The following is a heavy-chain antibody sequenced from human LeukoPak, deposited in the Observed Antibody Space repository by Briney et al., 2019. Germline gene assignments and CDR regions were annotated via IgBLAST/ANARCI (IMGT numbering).Heavy chain of an antibody. V-gene: IGHV3-23*01. CDR3: ASRTWVGGGQYAFDV. CDR2: RGSAGGD. Sequence: GGSLRLSCAASGFKFINYAVSWARQAPGKGLEWVSARGSAGGDYYADSVKGRFTISRDNSATTFYLQMNNLRAEDTARYFCASRTWVGGGQYAFDVWGPGTMVTVSS. CDR1: GFKFINYA. D-gene: IGHD1-1*01. J-gene: IGHJ3*01.